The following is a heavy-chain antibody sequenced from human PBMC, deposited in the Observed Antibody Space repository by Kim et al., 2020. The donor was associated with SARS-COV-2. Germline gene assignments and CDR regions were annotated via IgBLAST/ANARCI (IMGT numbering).Heavy chain of an antibody. J-gene: IGHJ5*02. D-gene: IGHD3-3*01. CDR3: ARHGRDEVTIFGVVRSNWFDP. CDR1: GGSISSSSYY. Sequence: SETLSLTFTVSGGSISSSSYYWGWIRQPPGKGLEWIGSIYYSGSTYYNPSLKSRVTISVDTSKNQFSLKLSSVTAADTAVYYCARHGRDEVTIFGVVRSNWFDPWGQGTLVTVSS. V-gene: IGHV4-39*01. CDR2: IYYSGST.